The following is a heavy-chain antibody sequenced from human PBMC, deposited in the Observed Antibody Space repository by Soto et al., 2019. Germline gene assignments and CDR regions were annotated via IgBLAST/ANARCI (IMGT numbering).Heavy chain of an antibody. Sequence: SETLSLTGTVSGGPISSSSYYWGWIRQPPGKGLEWIGSIYYIGSTYYNPSLKSRVTISVDTSKNQFSLKLSSVTAADTAVYYCARPWQWMGTDAFDILGQGTMVTV. V-gene: IGHV4-39*01. CDR2: IYYIGST. CDR1: GGPISSSSYY. J-gene: IGHJ3*02. D-gene: IGHD6-19*01. CDR3: ARPWQWMGTDAFDI.